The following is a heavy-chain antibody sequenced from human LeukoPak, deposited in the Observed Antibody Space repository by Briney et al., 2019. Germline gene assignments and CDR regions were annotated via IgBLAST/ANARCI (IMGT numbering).Heavy chain of an antibody. CDR3: ARSFGYMSSSGWYFDY. D-gene: IGHD6-19*01. J-gene: IGHJ4*02. Sequence: GGSLRLSCAASGFTFDDYGTSWVRQAPGKGLEWVSGINWNGGSTGYADSVKGRFTISRDNAKNSLYLQMNSLRAEDTALYYCARSFGYMSSSGWYFDYWGQGTLVTVSS. V-gene: IGHV3-20*04. CDR2: INWNGGST. CDR1: GFTFDDYG.